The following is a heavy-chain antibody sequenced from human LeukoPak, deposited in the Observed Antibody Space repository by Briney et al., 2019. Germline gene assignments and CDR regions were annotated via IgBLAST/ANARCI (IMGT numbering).Heavy chain of an antibody. CDR1: GYTFTGYY. CDR2: INPNSGGT. CDR3: ARYNWNDVVSALDS. Sequence: ASVKVSCKASGYTFTGYYIHWVRQAPGQGLEWMGWINPNSGGTNYAQKFQGRVTMTRDTSITTFYMEVSSLTSDDTAVFYCARYNWNDVVSALDSWGQGTLVTVSS. J-gene: IGHJ4*02. V-gene: IGHV1-2*02. D-gene: IGHD1-1*01.